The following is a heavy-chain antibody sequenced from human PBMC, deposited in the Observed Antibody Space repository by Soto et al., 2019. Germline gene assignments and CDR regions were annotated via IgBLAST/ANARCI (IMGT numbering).Heavy chain of an antibody. J-gene: IGHJ5*02. V-gene: IGHV3-23*01. CDR3: AKSFCSSSSCFFLWVDP. CDR1: GFDFSSYA. CDR2: ISGSGVPT. D-gene: IGHD2-2*01. Sequence: EESLRLSCAASGFDFSSYAMSWVRQAPGKGLECISLISGSGVPTLYAESVKGRFSVSRDNSKDTLFLEMNNLGVDDTAMYYCAKSFCSSSSCFFLWVDPWGPGTLVTVSS.